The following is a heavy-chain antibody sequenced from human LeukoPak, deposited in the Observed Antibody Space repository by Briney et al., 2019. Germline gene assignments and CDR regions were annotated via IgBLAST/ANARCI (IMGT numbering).Heavy chain of an antibody. CDR2: IKQDGSEK. V-gene: IGHV3-7*01. Sequence: PGGSLRLSCAASGFTFSSYWMSWVRQAPGKGLEWVANIKQDGSEKYYVDSVKGRFTISRDNAKNSLYLQMNSLRAEDTAVYYCASGGRGYSYPFDYWGQGTLVTVSS. J-gene: IGHJ4*02. CDR1: GFTFSSYW. CDR3: ASGGRGYSYPFDY. D-gene: IGHD5-18*01.